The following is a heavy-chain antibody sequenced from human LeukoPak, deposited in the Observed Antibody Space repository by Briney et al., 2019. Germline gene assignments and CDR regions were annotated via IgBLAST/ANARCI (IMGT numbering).Heavy chain of an antibody. D-gene: IGHD1-26*01. J-gene: IGHJ5*02. CDR1: GGSISSSGYY. CDR3: ARHEYSGSYYGLSWFDP. Sequence: PSETLSLTCTVSGGSISSSGYYWGWIRQPPGKGLEWIESIYYSGSTYYNPSLKSRVTISVDTSKNQLSLKLSSLTAADTAVYYCARHEYSGSYYGLSWFDPWGQGTLVTVSS. V-gene: IGHV4-39*01. CDR2: IYYSGST.